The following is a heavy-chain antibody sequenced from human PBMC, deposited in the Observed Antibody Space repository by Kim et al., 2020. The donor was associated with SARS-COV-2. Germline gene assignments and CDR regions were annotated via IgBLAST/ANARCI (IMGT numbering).Heavy chain of an antibody. D-gene: IGHD3-22*01. J-gene: IGHJ4*02. V-gene: IGHV3-23*01. CDR3: AKRYYETSGWFDY. Sequence: YADSVKRRFTISRDKSKNTLYLQMNSRRAEDTAVYYCAKRYYETSGWFDYWGQGTLVTVSS.